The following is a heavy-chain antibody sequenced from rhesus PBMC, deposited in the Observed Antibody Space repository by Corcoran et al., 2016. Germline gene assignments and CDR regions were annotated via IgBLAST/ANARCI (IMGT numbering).Heavy chain of an antibody. V-gene: IGHV5-2*01. CDR3: ASQYSYSTLDY. CDR2: IDPSDSDT. J-gene: IGHJ4*01. CDR1: GYSFTIDW. D-gene: IGHD5-12*01. Sequence: EVQPVQSGAEVKRPGESLKLSCKPSGYSFTIDWISWVRKMPGKGREWMGAIDPSDSDTRYSPSFQGQVTISADKSISTAYLQWSSLKASDSATYYCASQYSYSTLDYWGQGVLVTVSS.